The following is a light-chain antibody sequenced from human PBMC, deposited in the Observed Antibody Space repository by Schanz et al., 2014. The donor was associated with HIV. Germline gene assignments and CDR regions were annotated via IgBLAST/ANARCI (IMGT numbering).Light chain of an antibody. J-gene: IGLJ3*02. CDR3: QSFDSSLNGVL. V-gene: IGLV1-40*01. CDR2: DNT. Sequence: QSLLTQPPSVSAAPGQRVTISCSGGALNLGHNFVSWYQQFPGTAPKLLIFDNTNRPSGVPARFSGSKSGSSASLAISGLQAEDEADYFCQSFDSSLNGVLFGGGTKLTVL. CDR1: ALNLGHNF.